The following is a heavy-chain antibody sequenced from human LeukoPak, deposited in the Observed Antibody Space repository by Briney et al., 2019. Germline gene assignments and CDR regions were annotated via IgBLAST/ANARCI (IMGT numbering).Heavy chain of an antibody. CDR2: IYTSGST. CDR3: ARARKPYYYYYMDV. V-gene: IGHV4-61*02. CDR1: GGSISSGSYY. Sequence: SETLSLTCTVSGGSISSGSYYWSWIRQPAGKGLEWIGRIYTSGSTNYNPSLKSRVTISVDTSKNQFSLKLSSVTAADTAVYYCARARKPYYYYYMDVWGKGTTVTISS. J-gene: IGHJ6*03.